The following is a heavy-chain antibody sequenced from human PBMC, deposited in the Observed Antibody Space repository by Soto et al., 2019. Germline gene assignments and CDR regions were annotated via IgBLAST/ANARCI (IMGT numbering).Heavy chain of an antibody. CDR1: GYSFTSFG. CDR2: INTYSGNT. Sequence: QVHLVQSGAEVRKPGASVKVSCKASGYSFTSFGMTWVRQAPGQGLEWLGWINTYSGNTKYAQKFQGRVTMTTDTSTRTAYMELRSLRSDDTAVYYCARRCVRITIFGVVENWFDPWGQGTLVTVSS. J-gene: IGHJ5*02. V-gene: IGHV1-18*04. D-gene: IGHD3-3*01. CDR3: ARRCVRITIFGVVENWFDP.